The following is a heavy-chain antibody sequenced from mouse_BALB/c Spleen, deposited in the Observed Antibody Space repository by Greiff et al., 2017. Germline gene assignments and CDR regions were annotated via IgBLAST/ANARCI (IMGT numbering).Heavy chain of an antibody. V-gene: IGHV1-12*01. J-gene: IGHJ2*01. CDR3: ARDYGYYFDY. CDR1: GYTFTSYN. CDR2: IYPGNGDT. Sequence: QVQLQQSGAELVKPGASVKMSCKASGYTFTSYNMHWVKQTPGQGLEWIGAIYPGNGDTSYNQKFKGKATLTADKSSSTAYMQLSSLTSEDSAVYYCARDYGYYFDYWGQGTTLTVSS. D-gene: IGHD1-2*01.